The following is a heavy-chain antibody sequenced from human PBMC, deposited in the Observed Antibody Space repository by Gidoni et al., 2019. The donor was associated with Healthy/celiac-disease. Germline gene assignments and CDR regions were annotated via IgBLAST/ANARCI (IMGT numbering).Heavy chain of an antibody. V-gene: IGHV4-39*01. CDR2: IYYSGST. Sequence: QLQLQESGPGLVKPSATLSLTCTVSGGSISSSSYYWGWIRQPPGKGLEWIGSIYYSGSTYYNPSLKSRVTISVDTSKNQFSLKLSSVTAADTAVYYCARHSWFTMVRGVDRPWFDPWGQGTLVTVSS. CDR1: GGSISSSSYY. J-gene: IGHJ5*02. D-gene: IGHD3-10*01. CDR3: ARHSWFTMVRGVDRPWFDP.